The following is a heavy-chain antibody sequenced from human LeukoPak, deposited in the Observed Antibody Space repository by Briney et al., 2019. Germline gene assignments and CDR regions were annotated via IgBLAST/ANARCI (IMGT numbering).Heavy chain of an antibody. CDR2: INPNSGGT. D-gene: IGHD3-10*01. Sequence: ASVKVSCKASGYTFTGYYMHWVRQAPGQGLEWMGWINPNSGGTNYAQKFQGRVTMTRDTSISTAYMELSRLRSDDTAVYYCAKDLETINPTMGWGQGTLVTVSS. CDR1: GYTFTGYY. V-gene: IGHV1-2*02. CDR3: AKDLETINPTMG. J-gene: IGHJ4*02.